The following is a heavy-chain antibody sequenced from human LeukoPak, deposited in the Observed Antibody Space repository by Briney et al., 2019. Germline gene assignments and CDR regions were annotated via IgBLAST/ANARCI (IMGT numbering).Heavy chain of an antibody. Sequence: SETLSLTCTVSGGSINNYYWSWLRQPPGKGLEWIGYIFHSGSTDYNPSLKSRVTISVDTSKTQFSLKLRSVTAADTAVYYCARRGDDTSGYYPFWGQGTLVTVSS. CDR1: GGSINNYY. CDR2: IFHSGST. V-gene: IGHV4-59*08. D-gene: IGHD3-22*01. CDR3: ARRGDDTSGYYPF. J-gene: IGHJ4*02.